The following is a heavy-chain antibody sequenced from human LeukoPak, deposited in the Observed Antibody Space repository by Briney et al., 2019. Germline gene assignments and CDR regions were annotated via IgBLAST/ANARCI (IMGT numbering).Heavy chain of an antibody. CDR3: ATRTVAGTHGCFQH. J-gene: IGHJ1*01. V-gene: IGHV1-69*13. CDR2: IIPIFGTA. CDR1: GGTFSSYA. D-gene: IGHD6-19*01. Sequence: SVKVSCKASGGTFSSYAISWVRQAPGQGLEWMGGIIPIFGTANYAQKFQGRVTITADESTSTAYMELSSLRSEDTAVYYCATRTVAGTHGCFQHWGQGTLVTVSS.